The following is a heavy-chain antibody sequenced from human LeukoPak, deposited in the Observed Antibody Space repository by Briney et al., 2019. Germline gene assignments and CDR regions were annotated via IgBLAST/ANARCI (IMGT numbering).Heavy chain of an antibody. CDR2: IYYSGST. V-gene: IGHV4-30-4*08. CDR1: GASTSSGGYY. CDR3: ARVGYDIVVVPAAILYYYYYYMDV. J-gene: IGHJ6*03. Sequence: PSESLSLTYTVSGASTSSGGYYWSWIRQPPGKGLEWIGYIYYSGSTYYNPSLKSRVTISVDTSKNQFSLELSSATAADTAVYYCARVGYDIVVVPAAILYYYYYYMDVWGKGTTVTVSS. D-gene: IGHD2-2*01.